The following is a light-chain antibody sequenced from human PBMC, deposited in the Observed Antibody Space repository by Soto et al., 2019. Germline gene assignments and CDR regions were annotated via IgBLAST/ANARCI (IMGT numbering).Light chain of an antibody. CDR1: SGHSSYS. V-gene: IGLV4-69*01. Sequence: QLVLSQAPSASASLGASVKLTCSLSSGHSSYSIAWHQQQPGKGPRFLMNLNSDGGQMKGDGIPDRFSGSSSGAERYLTISSLQSEDEADFYCQTWDIGIQIFGGATKLTVL. CDR2: LNSDGGQ. J-gene: IGLJ2*01. CDR3: QTWDIGIQI.